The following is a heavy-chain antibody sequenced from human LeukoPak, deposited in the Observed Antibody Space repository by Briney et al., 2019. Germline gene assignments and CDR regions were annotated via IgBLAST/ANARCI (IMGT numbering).Heavy chain of an antibody. CDR2: INHSGTT. Sequence: PSETLSLTCAVYGGSFGDYHWSWIRQPPGKGLEWIGEINHSGTTHYNPSLKSRVTISVDTSKNQFSLKLSSVTAADTAVYYCARTIAAAPVYYFDYWGQGTLVTVSS. CDR1: GGSFGDYH. CDR3: ARTIAAAPVYYFDY. D-gene: IGHD6-13*01. J-gene: IGHJ4*02. V-gene: IGHV4-34*01.